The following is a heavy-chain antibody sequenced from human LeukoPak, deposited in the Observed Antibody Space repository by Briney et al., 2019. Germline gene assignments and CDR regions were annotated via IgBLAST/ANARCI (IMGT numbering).Heavy chain of an antibody. Sequence: SETLSLTCTVSGGSISSSSYYWGWIRQPPGKGLEWIGSIYYSGSTYYNPSLKSRVTISVDTSKNQFSLKLSSVTAADTAVYYCARECRDFWSGATHFDYWGQGTLVTVSS. CDR2: IYYSGST. D-gene: IGHD3-3*01. J-gene: IGHJ4*02. V-gene: IGHV4-39*07. CDR1: GGSISSSSYY. CDR3: ARECRDFWSGATHFDY.